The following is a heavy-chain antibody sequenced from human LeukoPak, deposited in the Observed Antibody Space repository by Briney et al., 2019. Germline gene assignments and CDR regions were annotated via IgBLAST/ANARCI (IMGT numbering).Heavy chain of an antibody. J-gene: IGHJ6*02. V-gene: IGHV3-21*01. Sequence: PGGSLRLSCAASKFTFSSYSMNWVRQAPGKGLQWVSSISTGSSYIYYADSVKGRFTISRDNAKNSLYLQMNSLRAEDTAVYYCARGQPRGPPYYGMDVWGQGTTVTVSS. CDR3: ARGQPRGPPYYGMDV. CDR1: KFTFSSYS. CDR2: ISTGSSYI.